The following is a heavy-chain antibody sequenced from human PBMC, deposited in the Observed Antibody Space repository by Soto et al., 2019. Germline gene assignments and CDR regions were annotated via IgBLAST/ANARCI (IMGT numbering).Heavy chain of an antibody. D-gene: IGHD6-19*01. Sequence: PGGSLRLSCAASGLTFSSYAMSWVRQAPGKGLEWVAVIRGGGGNTYYADSVKGRFTISRDNSKNTLYLQMNSLRAEDTAVYYCASRWKKAVAGTVWLCCPDYWGQGTLVTVSS. V-gene: IGHV3-23*01. CDR3: ASRWKKAVAGTVWLCCPDY. J-gene: IGHJ4*02. CDR2: IRGGGGNT. CDR1: GLTFSSYA.